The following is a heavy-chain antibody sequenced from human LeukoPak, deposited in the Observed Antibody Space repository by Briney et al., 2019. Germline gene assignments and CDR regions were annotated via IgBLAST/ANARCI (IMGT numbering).Heavy chain of an antibody. CDR1: GFTFSDYY. CDR3: ARASTGYSSGWEFDY. J-gene: IGHJ4*02. V-gene: IGHV3-11*04. Sequence: SGGSLRLSCAASGFTFSDYYMSWIRQAPGKGLEWVSYISSSGSTIYYADSVKGRFTISRDNAKNSLYLQMNSLRAEDTAVYYCARASTGYSSGWEFDYWGQGTLVTVSS. CDR2: ISSSGSTI. D-gene: IGHD6-19*01.